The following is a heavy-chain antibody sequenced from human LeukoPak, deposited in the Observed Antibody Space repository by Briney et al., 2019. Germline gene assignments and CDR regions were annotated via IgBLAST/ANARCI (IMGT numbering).Heavy chain of an antibody. V-gene: IGHV4-4*09. Sequence: SETLSLTCTVSGGSISSYYWSWIRQPPGKGLEWIGYIYTSGSTNYNPSLKSRVTTSVDTSKNQFSLKLSSVTAADTAVYYCARHKGSSDDFDYWGQGTLVTVSS. CDR2: IYTSGST. CDR1: GGSISSYY. D-gene: IGHD6-6*01. J-gene: IGHJ4*02. CDR3: ARHKGSSDDFDY.